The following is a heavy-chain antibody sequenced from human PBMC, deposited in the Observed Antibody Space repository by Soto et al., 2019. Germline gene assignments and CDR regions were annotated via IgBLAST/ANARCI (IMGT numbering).Heavy chain of an antibody. CDR2: ISGSGGRT. J-gene: IGHJ3*02. Sequence: GGSLRLSCAASGFTVSSNYMSWVRQAPGKEPEFVSSISGSGGRTYFAESVEGRFTISRDNSKNTLSLQMDSLRVDDTAVYYCGKDPNGDYVGAFDIWGQGTVVTVSS. CDR1: GFTVSSNY. D-gene: IGHD4-17*01. CDR3: GKDPNGDYVGAFDI. V-gene: IGHV3-23*01.